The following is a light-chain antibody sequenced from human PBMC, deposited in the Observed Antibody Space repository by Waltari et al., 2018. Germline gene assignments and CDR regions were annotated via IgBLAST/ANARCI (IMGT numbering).Light chain of an antibody. CDR1: SSYVVGYNY. V-gene: IGLV2-8*01. CDR3: SSYAGSNNYWV. Sequence: QSALTQPPSASGSPGQSVTISCTGTSSYVVGYNYVSWYQHYPGIAPKLRIYEVTKRPSGVPDRFSGSKSGNTASLTVSGLQADDEADYYCSSYAGSNNYWVFGGGTTLTVL. CDR2: EVT. J-gene: IGLJ3*02.